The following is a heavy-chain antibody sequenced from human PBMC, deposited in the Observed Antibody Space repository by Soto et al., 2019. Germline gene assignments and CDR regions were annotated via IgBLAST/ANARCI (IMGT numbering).Heavy chain of an antibody. J-gene: IGHJ4*02. V-gene: IGHV4-59*01. D-gene: IGHD3-22*01. CDR3: ARGRTVRNYADDSSDYFYFFDY. CDR2: VYYTGST. CDR1: GDSISTFY. Sequence: PSETLSLTCTVSGDSISTFYCAWMRQSTGKELEWIGYVYYTGSTNYNPSLKSRVTISVDRSKNQFSLKLTSANAADTAVYYCARGRTVRNYADDSSDYFYFFDYWGQGTQVTVSS.